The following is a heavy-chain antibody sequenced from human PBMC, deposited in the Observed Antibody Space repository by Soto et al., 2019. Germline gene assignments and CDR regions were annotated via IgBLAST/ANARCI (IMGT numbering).Heavy chain of an antibody. Sequence: GGSLRLSCAASGFIFNSFAMHWVRQAPGKGLEWVAIVSYDGSSKYYADSVKGRFTISRDNARNSLYLQMNSLRDEDTAVYYCARQTWDYRSSNFDYWGLGTLVTASS. CDR3: ARQTWDYRSSNFDY. CDR1: GFIFNSFA. CDR2: VSYDGSSK. V-gene: IGHV3-30-3*01. J-gene: IGHJ4*02. D-gene: IGHD3-16*02.